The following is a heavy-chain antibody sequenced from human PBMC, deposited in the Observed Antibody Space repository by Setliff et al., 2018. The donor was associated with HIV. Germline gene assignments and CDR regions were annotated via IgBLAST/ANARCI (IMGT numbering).Heavy chain of an antibody. V-gene: IGHV1-2*06. CDR2: INPDSRGT. D-gene: IGHD6-25*01. CDR1: GYAFSDYS. CDR3: ARGVKGIATAGKYYFDY. J-gene: IGHJ4*02. Sequence: ASVKVSCKTSGYAFSDYSIHWVRQAPGQGLEWVGRINPDSRGTNYAQTFQGRVTMTRDTSANTAYMELSRLRSDDTAVFYCARGVKGIATAGKYYFDYWGQGTLVTVSS.